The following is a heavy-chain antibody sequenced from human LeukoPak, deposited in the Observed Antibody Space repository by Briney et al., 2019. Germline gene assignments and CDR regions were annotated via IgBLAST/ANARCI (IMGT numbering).Heavy chain of an antibody. J-gene: IGHJ4*02. CDR1: GFIFSTYW. V-gene: IGHV3-9*01. D-gene: IGHD3-10*01. CDR2: ISWNSGSI. Sequence: GESLRLSCTGSGFIFSTYWMHWVRHAPGKGLVWVSGISWNSGSIGYADSVKGRFTISRDNAKNSLYLQMNSLRAEDTALYYCAKEKRYYGSGSPFDYWGQGTLVTVSS. CDR3: AKEKRYYGSGSPFDY.